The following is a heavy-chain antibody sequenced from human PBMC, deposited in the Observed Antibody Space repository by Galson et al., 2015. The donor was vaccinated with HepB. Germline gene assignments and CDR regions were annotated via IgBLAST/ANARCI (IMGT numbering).Heavy chain of an antibody. CDR3: ARDRRGGNYCRSSTSCSYFDY. V-gene: IGHV4-4*07. CDR2: IYVGGST. CDR1: GGSINNYY. J-gene: IGHJ4*01. D-gene: IGHD1-7*01. Sequence: TLSLTCIVSGGSINNYYWSWIRQSAGKGLEWMGRIYVGGSTSDNPSLKSRITLSADTSKNQLSLKLTSVTAADTAVYYCARDRRGGNYCRSSTSCSYFDYWGHGALVTVSS.